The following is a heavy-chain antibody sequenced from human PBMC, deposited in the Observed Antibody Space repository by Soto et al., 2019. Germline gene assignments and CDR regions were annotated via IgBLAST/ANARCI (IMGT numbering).Heavy chain of an antibody. CDR1: GGSISNYY. CDR2: IFCSGST. J-gene: IGHJ5*02. Sequence: SLTCTVSGGSISNYYWSWIRQPPGRGLEWIGHIFCSGSTNYNPALKSRVTISVDTSKSQFSLKLSSVTAADTAVYYCXXXXXYNYGXFRWXDPXXXGTLVTVSS. V-gene: IGHV4-59*03. CDR3: XXXXXYNYGXFRWXDP. D-gene: IGHD5-18*01.